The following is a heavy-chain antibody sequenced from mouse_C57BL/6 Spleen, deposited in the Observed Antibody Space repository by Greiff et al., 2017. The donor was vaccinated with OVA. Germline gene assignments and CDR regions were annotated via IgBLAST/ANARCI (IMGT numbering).Heavy chain of an antibody. V-gene: IGHV3-8*01. J-gene: IGHJ4*01. CDR2: ISYSGST. CDR3: ARCAVTYAMDY. D-gene: IGHD2-12*01. CDR1: GYSITSDY. Sequence: EVKLMESGPGLAKPSQTLSLTCSVTGYSITSDYWNWIRKCPGNKLEYMGYISYSGSTYYNPSLKSRISITRDTSKNQYYLQLISVTTEHTTTYYCARCAVTYAMDYWGQGPSVTVSS.